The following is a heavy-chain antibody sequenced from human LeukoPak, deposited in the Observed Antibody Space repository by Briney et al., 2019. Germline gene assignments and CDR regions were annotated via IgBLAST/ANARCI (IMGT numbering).Heavy chain of an antibody. CDR3: ARAVYGSGSPRCGLDV. CDR1: GFQFSGFD. CDR2: STAGDT. J-gene: IGHJ6*02. V-gene: IGHV3-13*01. D-gene: IGHD3-10*01. Sequence: GGSLRLSCAASGFQFSGFDMHWIRQAIGKGLEWVAASTAGDTFYPDSVRGRFTISRENAKNTLYLQMNSLRAGDTAVYYCARAVYGSGSPRCGLDVRGRGTTVTVPS.